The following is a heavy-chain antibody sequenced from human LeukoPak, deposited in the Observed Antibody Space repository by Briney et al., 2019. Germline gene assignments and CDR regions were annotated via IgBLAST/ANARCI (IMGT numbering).Heavy chain of an antibody. Sequence: GGSLRLSCAASGFTFSDYYVSWIRQAPGKGLEWVSYISSSGSTIYYADSVKGRFTISRDNAKNSLYLQMNSLRAEDTAVYYCARVPTVTSTHDAFDIWGQGTMVTVSS. CDR2: ISSSGSTI. J-gene: IGHJ3*02. CDR1: GFTFSDYY. V-gene: IGHV3-11*01. D-gene: IGHD4-17*01. CDR3: ARVPTVTSTHDAFDI.